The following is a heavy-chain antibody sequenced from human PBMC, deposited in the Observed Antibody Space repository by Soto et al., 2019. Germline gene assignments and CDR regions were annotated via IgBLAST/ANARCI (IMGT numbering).Heavy chain of an antibody. CDR3: ARDVAMPTGLGLGY. CDR2: ISNDGSKK. J-gene: IGHJ4*02. CDR1: GFAFTNYG. Sequence: SLRLSCAASGFAFTNYGIHWVRQAPGKGLEWVAHISNDGSKKFYGDSVKGRSTISRDNSENTVYLQMTSLRPDDTAVFYCARDVAMPTGLGLGYWGQGTLVTVSS. D-gene: IGHD6-19*01. V-gene: IGHV3-30*03.